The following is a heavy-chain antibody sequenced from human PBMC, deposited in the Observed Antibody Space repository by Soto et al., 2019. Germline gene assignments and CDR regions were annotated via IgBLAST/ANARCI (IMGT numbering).Heavy chain of an antibody. V-gene: IGHV3-7*01. CDR3: AQNGQWLATPPVA. CDR2: IKWDASEK. D-gene: IGHD6-19*01. J-gene: IGHJ4*02. CDR1: GFSFGVYW. Sequence: GGSLRLSCGASGFSFGVYWMSWVRQAPGKGLEWLATIKWDASEKKYVDSVKGRFTTSRDNAKNSLYLQMDSLRAEDTAIYYCAQNGQWLATPPVAWGQGSLVTVS.